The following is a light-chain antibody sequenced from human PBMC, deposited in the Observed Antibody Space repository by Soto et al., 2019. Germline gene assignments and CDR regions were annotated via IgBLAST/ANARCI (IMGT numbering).Light chain of an antibody. Sequence: DIQMTQSPPTLSASVGDRVSITCRASQSISVWLAWFQQKPGKAPKLLIYDASTLQSEVPSRFSGSGSGTEFTLTISRLQPDDSATYYCHQYVNSPWTFGQGTEVEIK. CDR2: DAS. V-gene: IGKV1-5*01. CDR3: HQYVNSPWT. J-gene: IGKJ1*01. CDR1: QSISVW.